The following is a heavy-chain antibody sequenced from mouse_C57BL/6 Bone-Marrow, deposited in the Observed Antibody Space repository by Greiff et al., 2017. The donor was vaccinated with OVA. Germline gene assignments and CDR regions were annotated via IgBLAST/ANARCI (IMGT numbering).Heavy chain of an antibody. V-gene: IGHV3-6*01. CDR1: GYSITSGYY. CDR2: ISYDGSN. Sequence: EVKLQESGPGLVKPSQSLSLTCSVTGYSITSGYYWNWIRQFPGNKLEWMGYISYDGSNNYNPSLKNRISITRDTSKNQFFLKLNSVTTEDTATYYCARGGTGYYFDYWGQGTTLTVSS. CDR3: ARGGTGYYFDY. J-gene: IGHJ2*01. D-gene: IGHD3-3*01.